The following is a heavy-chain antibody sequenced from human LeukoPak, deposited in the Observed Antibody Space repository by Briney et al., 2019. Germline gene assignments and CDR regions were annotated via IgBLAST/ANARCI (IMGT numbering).Heavy chain of an antibody. J-gene: IGHJ4*02. CDR1: GFTFSSYA. CDR3: ARDLNWGDSSL. V-gene: IGHV3-30-3*01. D-gene: IGHD7-27*01. Sequence: GGSLRLSCAASGFTFSSYAMHWVRQAPGKGLEWVAVISYDGSNKYYADSVKGRFTISRDNSKNTLCLQMNSLRAEDTAVYYCARDLNWGDSSLWGQGTLVTVSS. CDR2: ISYDGSNK.